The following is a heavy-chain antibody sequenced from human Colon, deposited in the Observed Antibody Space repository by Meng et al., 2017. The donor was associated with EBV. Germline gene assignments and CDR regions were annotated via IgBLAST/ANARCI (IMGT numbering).Heavy chain of an antibody. J-gene: IGHJ4*02. D-gene: IGHD3-16*01. CDR3: ARERDITFWYFDY. V-gene: IGHV3-30*19. CDR2: ISSDGNTK. Sequence: QVQLVESGGGVVQPGRSLRLSCAASGFTFSHHGMHWVRQAPGKGLEWVAVISSDGNTKYYADSVKGRFTISRDNSKSTVFLQANSLRPEDTAIYYCARERDITFWYFDYWVQGALVTVSS. CDR1: GFTFSHHG.